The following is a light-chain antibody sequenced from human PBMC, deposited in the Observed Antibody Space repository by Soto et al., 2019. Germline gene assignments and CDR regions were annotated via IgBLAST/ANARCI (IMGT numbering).Light chain of an antibody. CDR1: SSNIGSNY. Sequence: QSVLTQPPSVSAAPGQKVTISCSGSSSNIGSNYVAWYQHVPGTAPTLLISDNIKRYPGIPDRCSGSKSGTSATLDITGLQTGDEADYYCGTWDNDLSAAAYAVGTGTKLTVL. CDR2: DNI. V-gene: IGLV1-51*01. CDR3: GTWDNDLSAAAYA. J-gene: IGLJ1*01.